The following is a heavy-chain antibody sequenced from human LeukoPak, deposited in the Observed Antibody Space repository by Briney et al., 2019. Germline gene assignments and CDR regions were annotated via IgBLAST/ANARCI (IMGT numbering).Heavy chain of an antibody. Sequence: KAGGSLRLSCAASGFTFSSYSMNWVRQAPGKGLEWVSSISSSSSYIYYADPVKGRFTISRDNAKNSLYLQMNSLRAEDTAVYYCARDKYDSSGWYAFDIWGQGTMVTVSS. CDR3: ARDKYDSSGWYAFDI. CDR1: GFTFSSYS. V-gene: IGHV3-21*01. D-gene: IGHD3-22*01. CDR2: ISSSSSYI. J-gene: IGHJ3*02.